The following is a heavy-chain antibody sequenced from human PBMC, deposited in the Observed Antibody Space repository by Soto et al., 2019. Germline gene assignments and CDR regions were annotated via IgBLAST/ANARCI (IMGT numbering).Heavy chain of an antibody. CDR3: ASPFVVASPTKVFDD. V-gene: IGHV5-51*01. J-gene: IGHJ4*02. D-gene: IGHD2-8*01. CDR1: GYTFSNYW. Sequence: PGESLMISCKGSGYTFSNYWIAWVRQMPGKGLEWMGVIFPADSDTKYSPSFQGQVTISADKSISTAYLQSNGVTPSAMAMYYCASPFVVASPTKVFDDLGQGSLVTV. CDR2: IFPADSDT.